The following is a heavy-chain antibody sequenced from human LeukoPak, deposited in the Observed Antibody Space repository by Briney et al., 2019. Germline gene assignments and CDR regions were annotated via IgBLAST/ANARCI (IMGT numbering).Heavy chain of an antibody. V-gene: IGHV4-59*01. Sequence: SETLSLTCTVSGGSINTYYWSWIRQPPGKGLEWIGFIYYSGSTNYNPSLKSRVTISVDTSKNQFSLKLSSVTAADTAVYYCARDSSGYGSSWYFDLWGRGTLVTVSS. CDR3: ARDSSGYGSSWYFDL. D-gene: IGHD4-17*01. J-gene: IGHJ2*01. CDR2: IYYSGST. CDR1: GGSINTYY.